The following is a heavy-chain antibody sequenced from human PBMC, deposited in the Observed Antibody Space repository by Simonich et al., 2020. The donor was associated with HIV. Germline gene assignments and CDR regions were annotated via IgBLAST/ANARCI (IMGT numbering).Heavy chain of an antibody. CDR2: IRSKANSYAT. V-gene: IGHV3-73*02. D-gene: IGHD3-22*01. Sequence: EYGGGLVQPGGSLKLACATSGCTFSGSAMHWFRQASVKGLELVGRIRSKANSYATAYAESMKGRFTISRDDSKNTAYLQMNSMKTEKTAVYYRTSFLPSNIVVDPARSQYHGCYFDLWGRGTLVTVSS. CDR3: TSFLPSNIVVDPARSQYHGCYFDL. J-gene: IGHJ2*01. CDR1: GCTFSGSA.